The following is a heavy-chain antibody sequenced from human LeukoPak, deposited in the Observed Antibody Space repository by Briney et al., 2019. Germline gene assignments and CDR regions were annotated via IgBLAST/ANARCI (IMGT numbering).Heavy chain of an antibody. D-gene: IGHD6-19*01. V-gene: IGHV3-23*01. CDR2: ISGSGGGT. Sequence: GGSLRLSCAASGLTFRNYAMNWVRQAPGEGLEWVSGISGSGGGTYYADYVKGRFTISRDNSKNTLYLQMNSLRAEDTAAYYCAKEYRFSSGWRHGMDVWGQGITVTVSS. CDR1: GLTFRNYA. CDR3: AKEYRFSSGWRHGMDV. J-gene: IGHJ6*02.